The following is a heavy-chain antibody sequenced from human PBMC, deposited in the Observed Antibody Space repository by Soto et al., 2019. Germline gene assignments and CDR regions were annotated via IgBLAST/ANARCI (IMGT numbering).Heavy chain of an antibody. D-gene: IGHD3-10*01. V-gene: IGHV4-59*12. CDR3: ARDRRYSITMVRGVNRWFDP. CDR2: IYYRGST. J-gene: IGHJ5*02. CDR1: GRSIRCYY. Sequence: SETLSLTCTGSGRSIRCYYWGWTRHPPGKGLEWIGDIYYRGSTNYNPTLKSRVTISVDTSKSQFSLKLSSVTAADTAVYYCARDRRYSITMVRGVNRWFDPWGQGTLVTVSS.